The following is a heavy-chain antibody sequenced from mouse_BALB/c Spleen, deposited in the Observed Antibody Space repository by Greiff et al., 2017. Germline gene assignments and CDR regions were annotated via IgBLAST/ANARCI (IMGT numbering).Heavy chain of an antibody. Sequence: VQLKESGPGLVKPSQSLSLTCTVTGYSITSDYAWNWIRQFPGNKLEWMGYISYSGSTSYNPSLKSRISITRDTSKNQFFLQLNSVTTEDTATYYCARTWYFDVWGAGTTVTVSS. CDR1: GYSITSDYA. V-gene: IGHV3-2*02. J-gene: IGHJ1*01. CDR3: ARTWYFDV. CDR2: ISYSGST.